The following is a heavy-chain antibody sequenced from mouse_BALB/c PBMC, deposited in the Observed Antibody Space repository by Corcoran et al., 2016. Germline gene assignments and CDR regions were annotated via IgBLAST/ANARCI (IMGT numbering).Heavy chain of an antibody. Sequence: EVLLQQSGPELVKPGASVKITCKASGYTFTDYNIDWVKQSHGQSLEWIGDINPRSRGTIYNQTFEGRATLTVDKSSNTAYMDLRSLTSEDTAVYYWARWGITKCDYWGQGTTVTGSS. V-gene: IGHV1-18*01. J-gene: IGHJ2*01. CDR2: INPRSRGT. CDR3: ARWGITKCDY. D-gene: IGHD1-1*01. CDR1: GYTFTDYN.